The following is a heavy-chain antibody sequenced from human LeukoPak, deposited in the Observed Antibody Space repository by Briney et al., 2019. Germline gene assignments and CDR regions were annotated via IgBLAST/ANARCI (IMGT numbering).Heavy chain of an antibody. CDR3: ARRVWSPNYCMDV. Sequence: PSETLSLTCTVSGGSFSSGLYYWTWIRQPAGKGLEWIGRIYISGSTNYNPSLKSRVTISVDKSKNQFSLKLSSVTAADTAVYYCARRVWSPNYCMDVWGKGTTVTVSS. D-gene: IGHD2-8*02. CDR2: IYISGST. J-gene: IGHJ6*03. V-gene: IGHV4-61*02. CDR1: GGSFSSGLYY.